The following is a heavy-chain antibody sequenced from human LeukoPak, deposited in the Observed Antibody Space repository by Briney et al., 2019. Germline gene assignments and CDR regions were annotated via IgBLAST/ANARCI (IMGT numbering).Heavy chain of an antibody. J-gene: IGHJ5*02. V-gene: IGHV3-23*01. D-gene: IGHD1-7*01. CDR2: ISGSGVST. CDR3: ARVGQHWSYVDQRYNWFDP. Sequence: GGSLRLSCAASGFTFSNACMSWVRQAPGKGLEWVSVISGSGVSTYYADSVKGRFTISRDNSKNTLYLQMNSLRAEDTAIYYCARVGQHWSYVDQRYNWFDPWGQGTLVTVSS. CDR1: GFTFSNAC.